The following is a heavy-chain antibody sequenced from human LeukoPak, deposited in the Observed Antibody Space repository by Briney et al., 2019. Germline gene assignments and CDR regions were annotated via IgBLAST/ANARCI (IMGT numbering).Heavy chain of an antibody. CDR3: ARVGYGSGSYLRRAREMDY. D-gene: IGHD3-10*01. Sequence: PSATLSLTCTVSGGSISSYYWSWIRQPPGKGLEWIGEINHSGSTNYNPSLKSRVTISVDTSKNQFSLKLSSVTAADTAVYYCARVGYGSGSYLRRAREMDYWGQGTLVTVSS. CDR2: INHSGST. J-gene: IGHJ4*02. CDR1: GGSISSYY. V-gene: IGHV4-34*01.